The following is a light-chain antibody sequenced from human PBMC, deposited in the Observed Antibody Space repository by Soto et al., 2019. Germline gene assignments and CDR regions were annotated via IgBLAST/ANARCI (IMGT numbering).Light chain of an antibody. J-gene: IGKJ1*01. CDR2: DAV. CDR3: QLYGTSPKT. V-gene: IGKV3-20*01. CDR1: QTVTNSH. Sequence: EIVMTQSPGTLSVSPGERATLSCRASQTVTNSHLAWYQHKPGQAPRLLIYDAVTRATGIPDRFTGSGFGTDFTLTISRLEPEDFAVYYCQLYGTSPKTFGQGTKVDIK.